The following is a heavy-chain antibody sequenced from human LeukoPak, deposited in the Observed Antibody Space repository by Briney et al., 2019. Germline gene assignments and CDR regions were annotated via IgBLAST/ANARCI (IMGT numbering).Heavy chain of an antibody. CDR2: INSIGTT. CDR1: GGSISTTSYF. D-gene: IGHD5-12*01. Sequence: SETLSLTCTVSGGSISTTSYFWTWIRQPAGKGLEWIGRINSIGTTNYNYNPSLRSRVTMSVDTSKSQFSLKVTSVTAADTAVYYCARYRLGYLDCWGQGTLVTVSS. V-gene: IGHV4-61*02. CDR3: ARYRLGYLDC. J-gene: IGHJ4*02.